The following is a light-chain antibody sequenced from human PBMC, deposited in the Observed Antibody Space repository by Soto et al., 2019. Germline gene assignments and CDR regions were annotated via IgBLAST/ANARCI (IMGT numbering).Light chain of an antibody. V-gene: IGKV3-15*01. CDR3: QQNHNWPPLT. Sequence: EIVMTQSPATLSVSPGERATLSCRASQSVSSNLAWYQQKPGQAPRLLIYDASSRATGIPARFSGSGSGTEFTLTISSLQSEDFAVYYCQQNHNWPPLTFGGGTKVESK. J-gene: IGKJ4*01. CDR1: QSVSSN. CDR2: DAS.